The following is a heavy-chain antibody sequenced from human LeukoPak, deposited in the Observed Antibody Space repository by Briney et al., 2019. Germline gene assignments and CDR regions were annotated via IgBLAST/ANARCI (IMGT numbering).Heavy chain of an antibody. Sequence: ASVKVSCKASGGTFSSYTISWVRQAPGQGLEWMGGIIPIFGTANYAQKFQGRVTITTDESTSTAYMELSSLRSEDTAVYYCAREGGCSSTSCLAFQHWGQGTLVTVSS. D-gene: IGHD2-2*01. V-gene: IGHV1-69*05. J-gene: IGHJ1*01. CDR1: GGTFSSYT. CDR3: AREGGCSSTSCLAFQH. CDR2: IIPIFGTA.